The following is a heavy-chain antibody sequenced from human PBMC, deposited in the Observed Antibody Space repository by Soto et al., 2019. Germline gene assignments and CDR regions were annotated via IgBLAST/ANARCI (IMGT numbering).Heavy chain of an antibody. J-gene: IGHJ4*02. Sequence: WETLSLTCAVYSGSFSGYYWSWIRQPPGKGLEWIGEINHSGSTNYNPSLKSRVTISVDTSKNQFSLKLSSVTAADTAVYYCARVGYSSSVPLFDYWGQGTLVTVSS. V-gene: IGHV4-34*01. D-gene: IGHD6-6*01. CDR1: SGSFSGYY. CDR2: INHSGST. CDR3: ARVGYSSSVPLFDY.